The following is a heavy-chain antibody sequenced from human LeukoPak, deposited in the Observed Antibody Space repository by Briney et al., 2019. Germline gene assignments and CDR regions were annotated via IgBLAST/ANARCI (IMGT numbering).Heavy chain of an antibody. CDR3: ARHRVYGYYFDY. CDR2: ISTDGSST. V-gene: IGHV3-74*01. CDR1: GFTFSSYW. Sequence: GGSLRLSCAASGFTFSSYWMHWVRQAPGKGLVWVSRISTDGSSTSYADSVKGRFTISRDNAKNTLYLQMSSLGAEDTAVYYCARHRVYGYYFDYWGQGTLVTVSS. D-gene: IGHD3-10*01. J-gene: IGHJ4*02.